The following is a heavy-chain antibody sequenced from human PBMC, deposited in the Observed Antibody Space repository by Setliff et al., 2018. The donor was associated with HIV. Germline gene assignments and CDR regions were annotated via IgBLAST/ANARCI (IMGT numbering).Heavy chain of an antibody. J-gene: IGHJ3*02. D-gene: IGHD4-4*01. Sequence: SETLSLTCAVSGYSISTNEWWGWIRQPPGKGLAWIGYISNSGKNYYDPSLNSRVTLSADTSKNQLSLKLTSVTAEDTGVYYCARTVRHSAAQDAFDIWGQGTVVTVSS. V-gene: IGHV4-28*01. CDR1: GYSISTNEW. CDR3: ARTVRHSAAQDAFDI. CDR2: ISNSGKN.